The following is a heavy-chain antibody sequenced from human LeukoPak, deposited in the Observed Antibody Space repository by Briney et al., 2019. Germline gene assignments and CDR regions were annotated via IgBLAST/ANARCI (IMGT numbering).Heavy chain of an antibody. Sequence: PSETLSLTCTVSGGSISSYYWSWIRQPPGKGLEWIGYIYYSGSTNYNPSLKSRVTISVDTSKNQFSLKLSSVTAADTAVYYCARGGYYYGMDVWGQGTMVTVSS. V-gene: IGHV4-59*01. J-gene: IGHJ6*02. CDR1: GGSISSYY. CDR3: ARGGYYYGMDV. CDR2: IYYSGST.